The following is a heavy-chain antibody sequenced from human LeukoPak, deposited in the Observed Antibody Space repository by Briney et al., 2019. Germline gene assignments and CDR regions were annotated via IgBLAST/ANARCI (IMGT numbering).Heavy chain of an antibody. CDR1: GYTFTNYG. D-gene: IGHD1-26*01. CDR2: ISVYNGNT. CDR3: AREPRPVGATSFGYYFDY. V-gene: IGHV1-18*01. J-gene: IGHJ4*02. Sequence: ASVKVSCKTSGYTFTNYGINWVRQAPGQGLEWMGWISVYNGNTNYAQKVQGRVIMTRDTSTSTVHMDLSSLRSEDAAVYYCAREPRPVGATSFGYYFDYWGQGTLVTVSS.